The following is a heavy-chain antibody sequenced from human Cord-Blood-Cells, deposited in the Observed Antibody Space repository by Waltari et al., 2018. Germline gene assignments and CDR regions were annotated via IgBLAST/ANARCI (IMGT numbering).Heavy chain of an antibody. D-gene: IGHD6-13*01. CDR3: TRHWRGAGTDAFDI. J-gene: IGHJ3*02. Sequence: EVQLVESGVGLVQPGGSLKLSCAVSGSTFSGSALHWVRQASGKGVEWFGRIRSKANSYATAYAASVKGRFTISRDDSKNTAYLQMNSLKTEDTAVYYCTRHWRGAGTDAFDIWGQGTMVTVSS. CDR2: IRSKANSYAT. V-gene: IGHV3-73*02. CDR1: GSTFSGSA.